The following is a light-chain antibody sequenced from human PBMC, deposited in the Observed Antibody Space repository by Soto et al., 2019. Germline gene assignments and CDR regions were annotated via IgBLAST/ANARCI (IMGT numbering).Light chain of an antibody. J-gene: IGLJ3*02. Sequence: QSVLTQPASVSGSPGQSITISSTGTSSDVGAYEYVSWNQQHPGKAPKFMLYEVSNRPYGLADCFSGSKSGTAASLTISGLHAENAADYYCSSFTTSKTGVFGGGTKLTVL. V-gene: IGLV2-14*01. CDR2: EVS. CDR3: SSFTTSKTGV. CDR1: SSDVGAYEY.